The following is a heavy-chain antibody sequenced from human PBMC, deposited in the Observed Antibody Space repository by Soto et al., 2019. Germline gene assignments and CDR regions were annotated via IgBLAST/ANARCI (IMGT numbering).Heavy chain of an antibody. Sequence: QVQLVQSGAEVKKPGASVKVSCKASGYTFTGYYMHWVRQAPGQGLEWMGWINPNSGGTNYAQKFQGRVTMTRDTSISTAYMELSRLRSDDTAVYYCARRYPIAAAVRGWFDPWGQGTLVTVSS. CDR3: ARRYPIAAAVRGWFDP. V-gene: IGHV1-2*02. CDR1: GYTFTGYY. D-gene: IGHD6-13*01. CDR2: INPNSGGT. J-gene: IGHJ5*02.